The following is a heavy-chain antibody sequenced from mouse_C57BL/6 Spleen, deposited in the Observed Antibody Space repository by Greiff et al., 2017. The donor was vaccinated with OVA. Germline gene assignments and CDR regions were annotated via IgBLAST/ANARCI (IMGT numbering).Heavy chain of an antibody. CDR1: GFNIKDYY. D-gene: IGHD1-1*01. Sequence: DVQLQESGAELVRPGASVKLSCTASGFNIKDYYMHWVKQRPEQGLEWIGRIDPEDGDTEYAPKFQGKATMTADTSSNTAYLQLSSLTSEDTAVYYCTTYYGRARGNYYAMDYWGQGTSVTVSS. CDR3: TTYYGRARGNYYAMDY. J-gene: IGHJ4*01. V-gene: IGHV14-1*01. CDR2: IDPEDGDT.